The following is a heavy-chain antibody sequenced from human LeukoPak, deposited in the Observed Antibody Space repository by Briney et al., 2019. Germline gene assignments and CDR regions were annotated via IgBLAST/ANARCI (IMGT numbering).Heavy chain of an antibody. CDR2: INSDGSST. CDR3: ARAGYSSSLYYFDY. D-gene: IGHD6-13*01. V-gene: IGHV3-74*01. Sequence: PGGSLRLSCAASGFTFSSYWMHWVRQAPGKGLVWVSRINSDGSSTSYADSVKGRLTISRDNAKNTLYLQMNSLRAEDTAVYYCARAGYSSSLYYFDYWGQGTLVTVSS. J-gene: IGHJ4*02. CDR1: GFTFSSYW.